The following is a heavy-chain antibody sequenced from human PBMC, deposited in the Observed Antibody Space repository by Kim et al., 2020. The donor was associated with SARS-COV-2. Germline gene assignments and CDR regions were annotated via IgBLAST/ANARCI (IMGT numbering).Heavy chain of an antibody. CDR3: ARVEAEYYYYDMDV. CDR1: GFTFSSYS. CDR2: ISSSSTI. V-gene: IGHV3-48*02. J-gene: IGHJ6*02. D-gene: IGHD3-3*01. Sequence: GGSLRLSCAASGFTFSSYSMNWVRQAPGKGLEWVSYISSSSTIYYADSVKGRFTISRDNAKNSLYLQMNSLRDEDTAVYYCARVEAEYYYYDMDVWGQGT.